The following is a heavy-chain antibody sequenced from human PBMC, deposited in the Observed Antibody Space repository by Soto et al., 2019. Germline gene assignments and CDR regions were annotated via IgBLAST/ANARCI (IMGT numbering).Heavy chain of an antibody. Sequence: QVQLVESGGGVVQPGGSLRLSCAASGFTFRSFAMPWVRQAPGKGLEWVAVISYDGSNKYYADSVKGRFTISRDNSKNTLYLQMNSLRAEDTAVYYCARDRYSRFYFDYWGQGTLVTVSS. CDR3: ARDRYSRFYFDY. V-gene: IGHV3-30-3*01. D-gene: IGHD3-16*02. CDR2: ISYDGSNK. CDR1: GFTFRSFA. J-gene: IGHJ4*02.